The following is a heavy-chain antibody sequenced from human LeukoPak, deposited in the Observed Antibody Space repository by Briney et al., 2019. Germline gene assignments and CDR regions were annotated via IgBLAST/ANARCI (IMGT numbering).Heavy chain of an antibody. CDR1: GFTFSSYG. CDR2: IWYDGSNK. V-gene: IGHV3-33*01. CDR3: ARVADIAMGNPMDY. J-gene: IGHJ4*02. D-gene: IGHD5-18*01. Sequence: PGGSLRLSCAASGFTFSSYGMHWVRQAPGKGLEWVAVIWYDGSNKYYADSVKGRFTISRDNSKNTLYLQMNSLRAEDTAVYYCARVADIAMGNPMDYWGQGTLVTVSS.